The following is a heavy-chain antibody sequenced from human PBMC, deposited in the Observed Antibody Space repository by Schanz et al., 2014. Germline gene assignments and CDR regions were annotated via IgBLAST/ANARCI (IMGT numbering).Heavy chain of an antibody. Sequence: EVQLLESGGGLVQPGGSLRLSCAASGFTFSIYGMSWVRQAPGKGLEWVSRMIGSGSSVFYADSVKGRFTISRDNLKNTVYLQMKRLRVEDTAVYFCAKDPYDVLTGYQYYFDYWGPGRLVTVSS. CDR3: AKDPYDVLTGYQYYFDY. D-gene: IGHD3-9*01. V-gene: IGHV3-23*01. J-gene: IGHJ4*02. CDR2: MIGSGSSV. CDR1: GFTFSIYG.